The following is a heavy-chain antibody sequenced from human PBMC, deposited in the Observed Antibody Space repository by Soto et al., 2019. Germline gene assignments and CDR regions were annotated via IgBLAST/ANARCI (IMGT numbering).Heavy chain of an antibody. CDR1: GGSISSGDYY. V-gene: IGHV4-30-4*01. D-gene: IGHD3-22*01. J-gene: IGHJ4*02. CDR2: IYYSGST. CDR3: ARTVPYYYDSRVPYYFDY. Sequence: SETLSLTCTVSGGSISSGDYYWSWIRQPPGKGLEWIGYIYYSGSTYYNPSLKSRVTISVDTSKNQFSLKLSSVTAADTAVHYCARTVPYYYDSRVPYYFDYWGQGTLVTVSS.